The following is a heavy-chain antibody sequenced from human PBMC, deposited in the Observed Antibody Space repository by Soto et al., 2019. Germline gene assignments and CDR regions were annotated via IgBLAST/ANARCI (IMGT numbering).Heavy chain of an antibody. V-gene: IGHV1-2*04. CDR1: GYTFAGYY. D-gene: IGHD6-13*01. CDR2: INPNSGGT. CDR3: ARVLYSKERNWFDP. Sequence: ASVKVSCKASGYTFAGYYMHWVRQAPGQGLEWMGWINPNSGGTNYAQKFQGWVTMTRDTSMSTAYMELRRLRSDDTAVYYCARVLYSKERNWFDPWGQGTLVTVS. J-gene: IGHJ5*02.